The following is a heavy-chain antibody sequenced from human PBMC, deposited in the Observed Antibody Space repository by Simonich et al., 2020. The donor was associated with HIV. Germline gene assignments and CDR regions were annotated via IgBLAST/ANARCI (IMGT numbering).Heavy chain of an antibody. V-gene: IGHV3-9*01. D-gene: IGHD5-18*01. J-gene: IGHJ5*02. CDR2: ISRNSGSI. CDR1: GFTCVDYS. CDR3: AKDGGYSYGENWFDP. Sequence: EVQLVESGGGLVQPGGSLRLSCAASGFTCVDYSMHWVRPAPGKGLEWVSGISRNSGSIGYADSVKGRFTISRDNAKNSLYLQRNSLRAEDTALYYCAKDGGYSYGENWFDPWGQGTLVTVSS.